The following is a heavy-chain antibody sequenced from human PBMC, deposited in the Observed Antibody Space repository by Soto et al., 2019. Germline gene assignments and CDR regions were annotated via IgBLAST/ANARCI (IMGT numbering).Heavy chain of an antibody. CDR1: GGSITYQF. CDR2: ISYTGST. D-gene: IGHD2-8*01. J-gene: IGHJ5*02. Sequence: QVQLQESGPGLVKPSETLSLTCTDSGGSITYQFWSWIRQPPGKRREWIAYISYTGSTEYNHSLNSRFTISVDTSKNQVSVKLTSVAAADTAGYYCARLADTNCDYLNWFDPWGQGTLVTVSS. V-gene: IGHV4-59*08. CDR3: ARLADTNCDYLNWFDP.